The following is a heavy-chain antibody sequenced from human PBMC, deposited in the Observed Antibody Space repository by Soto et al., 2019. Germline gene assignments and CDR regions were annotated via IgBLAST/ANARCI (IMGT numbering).Heavy chain of an antibody. CDR2: IYYSGST. Sequence: SETLSLTCTVSGGSISSYYWSWIRQPPGKGLEWIGYIYYSGSTNYNPSLKSRVTISLDTSKNQFSLRLTSVTAADTAVYFCARVRTEYAGLDYWGQGTLVTVSS. CDR1: GGSISSYY. V-gene: IGHV4-59*08. D-gene: IGHD2-2*01. CDR3: ARVRTEYAGLDY. J-gene: IGHJ4*02.